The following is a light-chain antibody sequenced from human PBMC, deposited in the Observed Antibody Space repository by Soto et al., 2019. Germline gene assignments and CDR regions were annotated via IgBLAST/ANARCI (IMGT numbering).Light chain of an antibody. J-gene: IGLJ2*01. CDR2: EVI. CDR3: SSYAGGNEVI. V-gene: IGLV2-8*02. Sequence: QSALTQPPSASRTPGQSVTISCTRTSSDVGGYNFVSWYQQHPGKAPKLMIYEVIKRPSGVPDRFSGSKSGNTASLTVSGLQAEDEADYYCSSYAGGNEVIFGGGTKLTVL. CDR1: SSDVGGYNF.